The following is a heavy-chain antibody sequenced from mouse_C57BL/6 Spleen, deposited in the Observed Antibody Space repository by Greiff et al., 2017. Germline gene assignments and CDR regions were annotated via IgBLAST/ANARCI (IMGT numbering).Heavy chain of an antibody. CDR3: ARGYYDYDGFAY. V-gene: IGHV7-3*01. J-gene: IGHJ3*01. Sequence: EVKLVESGGGLVQPGGSLSLSCAASGFTFTDYYMSWVRQPPGKALEWLGFIRNKANGYTTEYSASVKGRFTISRDNSQSILYLQMNALRAEDSATYYCARGYYDYDGFAYWGQGTLVTVSA. D-gene: IGHD2-4*01. CDR2: IRNKANGYTT. CDR1: GFTFTDYY.